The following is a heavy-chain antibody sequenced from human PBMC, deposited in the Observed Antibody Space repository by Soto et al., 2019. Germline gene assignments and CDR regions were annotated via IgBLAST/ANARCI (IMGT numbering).Heavy chain of an antibody. Sequence: GGSLRLSCAASGFTFSSYSMNWVRQAPGKGLEWVSYISSSSSTIYYADSVKGRFTISRDNAKNSLYLQMNSLRDEDTAVYYCARLAHPGITFFGVVTPAYGMDVWGQGTTVNVSS. J-gene: IGHJ6*02. CDR3: ARLAHPGITFFGVVTPAYGMDV. CDR1: GFTFSSYS. CDR2: ISSSSSTI. D-gene: IGHD3-3*01. V-gene: IGHV3-48*02.